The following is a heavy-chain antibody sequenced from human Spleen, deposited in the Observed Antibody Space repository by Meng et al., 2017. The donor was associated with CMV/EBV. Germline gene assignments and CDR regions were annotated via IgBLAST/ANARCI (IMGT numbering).Heavy chain of an antibody. CDR2: ISASSGDT. V-gene: IGHV1-18*01. CDR1: GFTFTRYG. CDR3: FLESTDSGDHIGVDY. D-gene: IGHD4-17*01. Sequence: ASVKVSCKASGFTFTRYGISWVRQAPGHGLEWMGWISASSGDTNYAQSLQGRVTLTTDTSTSTAYMELRSLRSDDTAVYYCFLESTDSGDHIGVDYWGQGTLVTGSS. J-gene: IGHJ4*02.